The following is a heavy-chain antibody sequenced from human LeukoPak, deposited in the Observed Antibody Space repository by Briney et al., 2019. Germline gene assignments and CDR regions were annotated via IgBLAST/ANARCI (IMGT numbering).Heavy chain of an antibody. D-gene: IGHD3-16*01. J-gene: IGHJ2*01. Sequence: GGSLRLSCTASGFTFSGSEMSWVRQTPGKGLEWLSNIRTDGTTTYYADSVKGRFTISRDNAENSLYLQMDRLRPADTALYYCARSFGWHFDLWGRGTLVTVSS. CDR3: ARSFGWHFDL. CDR2: IRTDGTTT. CDR1: GFTFSGSE. V-gene: IGHV3-48*03.